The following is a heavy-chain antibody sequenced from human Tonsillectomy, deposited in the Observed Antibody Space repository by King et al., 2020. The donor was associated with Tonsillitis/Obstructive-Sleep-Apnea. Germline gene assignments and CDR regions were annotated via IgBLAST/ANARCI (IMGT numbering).Heavy chain of an antibody. Sequence: QLVQSGAEVKKPGASVKVSCKASVYTFTSYYMHWVLQAPGQGLEWRGLINHCGGSTSDAQKCKGRVTMTRDTSTSTVYMELSSLRSEDTAVYYCARYCGEVCDAFDIWGQGTMVTVSS. CDR1: VYTFTSYY. J-gene: IGHJ3*02. V-gene: IGHV1-46*01. CDR3: ARYCGEVCDAFDI. D-gene: IGHD2-21*01. CDR2: INHCGGST.